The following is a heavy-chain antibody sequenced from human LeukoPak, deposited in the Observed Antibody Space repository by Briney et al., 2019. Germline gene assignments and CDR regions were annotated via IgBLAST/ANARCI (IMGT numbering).Heavy chain of an antibody. Sequence: GGSLRLSCVASVFTLSSYGIHWVRQAPGKGLEWVGVISYDGSNKYYAESVKGRFTISRDISKNTLYLQMKSLRTEDTAVYYCGREIGGSDWLKSGPDYWVQGTLVTVSS. V-gene: IGHV3-30-3*01. D-gene: IGHD3-9*01. J-gene: IGHJ4*02. CDR2: ISYDGSNK. CDR3: GREIGGSDWLKSGPDY. CDR1: VFTLSSYG.